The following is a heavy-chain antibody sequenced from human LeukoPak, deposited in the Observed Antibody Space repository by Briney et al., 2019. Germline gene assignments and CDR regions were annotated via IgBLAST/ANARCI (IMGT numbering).Heavy chain of an antibody. D-gene: IGHD2-2*01. J-gene: IGHJ6*03. Sequence: SGGSLRLSCAASGFTFSSYAMSWVRQAPGKGLEWVSAISGSGGSTYYADSVKGRFTISRDNSKNTLYLQMNSLRAEDTAVYYCAKVRCSSTSCYVLYYYYMDVWGKGTTVTVSS. CDR2: ISGSGGST. CDR3: AKVRCSSTSCYVLYYYYMDV. V-gene: IGHV3-23*01. CDR1: GFTFSSYA.